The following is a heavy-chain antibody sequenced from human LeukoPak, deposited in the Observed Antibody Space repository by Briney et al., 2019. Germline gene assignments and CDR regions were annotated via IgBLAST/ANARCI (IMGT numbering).Heavy chain of an antibody. CDR2: ISGSGVST. D-gene: IGHD2-21*01. CDR3: AKGLYGDTFLNWFDP. CDR1: GFTFSSYA. J-gene: IGHJ5*02. V-gene: IGHV3-23*01. Sequence: GGSLRLSCAASGFTFSSYAMSWVRQAPGKGLEWVSGISGSGVSTYYADSVKGRFTVSRDNSKNTLYLQMNSLRAEDTAVYYCAKGLYGDTFLNWFDPWGQGTPVTVSS.